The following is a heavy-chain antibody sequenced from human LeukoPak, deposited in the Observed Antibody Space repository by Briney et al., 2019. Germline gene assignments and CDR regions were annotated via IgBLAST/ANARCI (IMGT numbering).Heavy chain of an antibody. V-gene: IGHV4-4*09. Sequence: KPSETLSLTCTVSGGSISSYYWSWIRQPPGKGLEWVGYIYTSGSTNYNPSLKSRVTISVDTSKNQFSLKLSSVTAADTAVYYCARHGVNDFWSGYSDYYYMDVWGKGTTVTVSS. D-gene: IGHD3-3*01. CDR1: GGSISSYY. CDR2: IYTSGST. J-gene: IGHJ6*03. CDR3: ARHGVNDFWSGYSDYYYMDV.